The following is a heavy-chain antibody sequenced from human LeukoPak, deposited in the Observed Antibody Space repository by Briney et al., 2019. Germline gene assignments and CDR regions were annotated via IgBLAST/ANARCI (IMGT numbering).Heavy chain of an antibody. Sequence: ASVKVSCKASGDTFSTYTVTWVRQAPGQGLEWMGWISAYNGNTNYAQKLQGRVTMTTDTSTSTAYMELRSLRSDDTAVYYCARISSSWYRDPDAFDIWGQGTMVTVSS. J-gene: IGHJ3*02. D-gene: IGHD6-13*01. CDR2: ISAYNGNT. CDR3: ARISSSWYRDPDAFDI. V-gene: IGHV1-18*01. CDR1: GDTFSTYT.